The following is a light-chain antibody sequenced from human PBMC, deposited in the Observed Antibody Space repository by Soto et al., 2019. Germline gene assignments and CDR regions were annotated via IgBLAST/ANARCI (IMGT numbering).Light chain of an antibody. J-gene: IGKJ1*01. CDR3: QQYGSSPQT. CDR1: QSVRSSY. Sequence: EIVLTQSPGTLSLSPGEIATLSCRASQSVRSSYLAWYQQKPGQAPRLLIYGASSRATGIPDRFSGSGSGTDFTLTISRLEPEDFAVYYCQQYGSSPQTFGQGTKVEIK. CDR2: GAS. V-gene: IGKV3-20*01.